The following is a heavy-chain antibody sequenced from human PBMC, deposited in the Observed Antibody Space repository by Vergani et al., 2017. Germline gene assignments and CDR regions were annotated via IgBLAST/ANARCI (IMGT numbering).Heavy chain of an antibody. D-gene: IGHD1-26*01. CDR2: ISSSGSTI. V-gene: IGHV3-11*01. CDR1: GFTFSDYY. J-gene: IGHJ6*03. CDR3: ARDRSQEWDSVYMDV. Sequence: QVQLVESGGSLVKPGGSLRLSCAASGFTFSDYYMSWIRQAPGKGLEWVSYISSSGSTIYYADSVKGRFTISRYNAKNSLYLQMNSLRAEDTAVYYCARDRSQEWDSVYMDVWGKGTTVTVSS.